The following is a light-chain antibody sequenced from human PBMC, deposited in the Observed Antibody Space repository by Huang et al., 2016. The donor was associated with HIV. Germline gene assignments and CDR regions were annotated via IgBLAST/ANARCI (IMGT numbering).Light chain of an antibody. CDR1: QTVSSN. CDR3: QQYNNWPPWT. J-gene: IGKJ1*01. Sequence: EIVMTQSPATLSVSPGEGATLSCRASQTVSSNLAWYQQKPGQAPRRLIYGASTRATGIPARCSGRGSGTEFTLTISSLQSEDFALYYCQQYNNWPPWTFGQGTKVEI. CDR2: GAS. V-gene: IGKV3-15*01.